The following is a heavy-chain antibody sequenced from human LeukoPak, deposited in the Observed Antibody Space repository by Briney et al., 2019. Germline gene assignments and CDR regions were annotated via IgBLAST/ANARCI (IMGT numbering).Heavy chain of an antibody. CDR2: INHSGST. CDR3: ARGSAAYYDSSGYSDY. CDR1: GGSFSGYY. Sequence: PSETLSLTCAVYGGSFSGYYWSWIRQPPGKGLEWIGEINHSGSTNYNPSLKSRVTISVDTSKNQFSLKLSSMTAADTAVYYCARGSAAYYDSSGYSDYWGQGTLVTVSS. D-gene: IGHD3-22*01. J-gene: IGHJ4*02. V-gene: IGHV4-34*01.